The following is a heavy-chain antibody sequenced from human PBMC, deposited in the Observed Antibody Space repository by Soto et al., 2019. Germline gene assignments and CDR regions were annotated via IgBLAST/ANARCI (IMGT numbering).Heavy chain of an antibody. CDR3: ARDMCSSTSCYSYGMDV. CDR2: ISAYNGNT. J-gene: IGHJ6*02. CDR1: GYTFTSYG. D-gene: IGHD2-2*01. Sequence: ASVKVSCKASGYTFTSYGISWVRQAPGQGPEWMGWISAYNGNTNYAQKLQGRVTMTTDTSTSTAYMELRSLRSDDTAVYYCARDMCSSTSCYSYGMDVWGQGTTVTVSS. V-gene: IGHV1-18*04.